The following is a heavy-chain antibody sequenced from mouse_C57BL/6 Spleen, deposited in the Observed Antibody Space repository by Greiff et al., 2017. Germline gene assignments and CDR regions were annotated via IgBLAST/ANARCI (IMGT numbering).Heavy chain of an antibody. CDR1: GFTFSSYA. J-gene: IGHJ2*01. D-gene: IGHD2-1*01. V-gene: IGHV5-9-1*02. CDR2: ISSGGDYI. Sequence: EVQLVESGEGLVKPGGSLKLSCAASGFTFSSYAMSWVRQTPEKRLEWVAYISSGGDYIYYADTVKGRFTISRDNARNTLYLQMSSLKSEDTAMYYCTRDQGGNYYFDYWGQGTTLTVSS. CDR3: TRDQGGNYYFDY.